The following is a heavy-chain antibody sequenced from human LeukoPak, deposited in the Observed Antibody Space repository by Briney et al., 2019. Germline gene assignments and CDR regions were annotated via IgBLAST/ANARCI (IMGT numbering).Heavy chain of an antibody. CDR1: GFTFSSYW. J-gene: IGHJ4*02. CDR2: INSDGSTT. V-gene: IGHV3-74*01. CDR3: ARGLYRSGWYYFDY. D-gene: IGHD6-19*01. Sequence: GGTLRLSCAASGFTFSSYWMHWVRQAPGKGLMCVSRINSDGSTTTYADSVKGRFTISRDNAKNTLFLQMNSLRAEDTAVYYCARGLYRSGWYYFDYWGQGTLVTVSS.